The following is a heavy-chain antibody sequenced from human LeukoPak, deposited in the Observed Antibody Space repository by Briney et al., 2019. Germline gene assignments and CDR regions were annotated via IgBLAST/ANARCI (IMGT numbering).Heavy chain of an antibody. V-gene: IGHV3-11*01. CDR2: ISGSGDAR. CDR3: ARIGTTVAAGTADY. D-gene: IGHD6-13*01. J-gene: IGHJ4*02. Sequence: GGSLRLSCAASGFKFRDYYMGWIRQAPGKRLEWGSYISGSGDARPYADSVKGRFTVSRNNAIDSLYLQMDSLGAEDTAVYYCARIGTTVAAGTADYWGQGTQVTVSS. CDR1: GFKFRDYY.